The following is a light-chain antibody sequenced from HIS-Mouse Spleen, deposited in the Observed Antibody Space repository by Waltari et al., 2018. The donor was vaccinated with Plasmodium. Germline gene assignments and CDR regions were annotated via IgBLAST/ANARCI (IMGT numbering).Light chain of an antibody. Sequence: QSALTQPRSVSGSPGQSVTISCTGTSRDVGGYHYVSWYQTHPGKAPKRMIYDVSNRPSGVPDRFSGSKSGNTASLTISGLQAEDEADYYCCSYAGSYTLVFGGGTKLTVL. CDR2: DVS. V-gene: IGLV2-11*01. CDR3: CSYAGSYTLV. J-gene: IGLJ2*01. CDR1: SRDVGGYHY.